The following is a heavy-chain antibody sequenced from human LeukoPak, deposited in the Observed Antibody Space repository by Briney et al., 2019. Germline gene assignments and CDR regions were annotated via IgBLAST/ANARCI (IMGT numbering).Heavy chain of an antibody. V-gene: IGHV3-30*18. CDR3: AKARDYGGKPYFDY. J-gene: IGHJ4*02. CDR1: GFTFSSYG. D-gene: IGHD4-23*01. CDR2: ISCDGSNK. Sequence: PGGSLRLSCAASGFTFSSYGMHWVRQAPGKGLEWVAVISCDGSNKYYADSVKGRFTISRDNSKNTLYLQMNSLRAEDTAVYYCAKARDYGGKPYFDYWGQGTLVTVSS.